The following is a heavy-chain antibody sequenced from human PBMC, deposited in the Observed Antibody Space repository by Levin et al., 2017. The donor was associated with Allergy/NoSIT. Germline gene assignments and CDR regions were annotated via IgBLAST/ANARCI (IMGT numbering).Heavy chain of an antibody. V-gene: IGHV3-7*04. D-gene: IGHD6-19*01. J-gene: IGHJ3*02. Sequence: GGSLRLSCVASGFSFGTYWMSWVRQDPGKGLEWVANLNQDGTKEYYVSSMKGRFTVSRDNAKNSLYLQMNSLRVEDTAVYYCARGTYSSGWYPDTFDIWGQGTMVTVSS. CDR1: GFSFGTYW. CDR2: LNQDGTKE. CDR3: ARGTYSSGWYPDTFDI.